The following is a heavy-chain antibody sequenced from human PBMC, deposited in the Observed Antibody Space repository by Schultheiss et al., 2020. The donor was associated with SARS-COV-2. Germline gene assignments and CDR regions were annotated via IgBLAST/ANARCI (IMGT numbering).Heavy chain of an antibody. Sequence: SETLSLTCTVSGGSISGYYWSWIRQSPGKGLEFIGYIYYSGSTYYNPSLKSRVTISVDTSKNQFSLKLSSVTAADTAVYYCAREPGYYYYGMDVWGQGTTVTVSS. D-gene: IGHD1-14*01. V-gene: IGHV4-59*12. CDR2: IYYSGST. CDR1: GGSISGYY. CDR3: AREPGYYYYGMDV. J-gene: IGHJ6*02.